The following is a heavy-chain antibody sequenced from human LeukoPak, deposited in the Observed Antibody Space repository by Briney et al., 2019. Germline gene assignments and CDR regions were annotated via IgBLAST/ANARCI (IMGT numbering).Heavy chain of an antibody. CDR3: ARAGYSTSREYFDY. V-gene: IGHV3-11*04. D-gene: IGHD6-13*01. Sequence: GGSLRLSCAASEFTFSDYYMSWIRQAPGKGLEWVSYISSSGSTIYYADSVKGRFTISRDNAKNSLYLQMNSLKVEDTAMYYCARAGYSTSREYFDYWGQGTLVTVSS. CDR1: EFTFSDYY. J-gene: IGHJ4*02. CDR2: ISSSGSTI.